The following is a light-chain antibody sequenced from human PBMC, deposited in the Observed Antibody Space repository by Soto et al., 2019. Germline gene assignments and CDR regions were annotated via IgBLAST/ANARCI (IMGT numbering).Light chain of an antibody. CDR1: KSVDTN. CDR3: QQYTNWPLNT. V-gene: IGKV3-15*01. J-gene: IGKJ5*01. Sequence: EIVMTQSPATLSVSPGERATLSCRASKSVDTNLAWYQQKPGQAPRVLIYGASMRAAGIPARFSGSGSGTAFTLTINSLQPEDFALYTCQQYTNWPLNTFGQGTRLEIK. CDR2: GAS.